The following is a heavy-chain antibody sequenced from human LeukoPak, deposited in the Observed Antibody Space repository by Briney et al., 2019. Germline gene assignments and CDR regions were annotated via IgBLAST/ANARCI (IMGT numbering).Heavy chain of an antibody. CDR1: GGSISTDNCY. J-gene: IGHJ6*02. D-gene: IGHD2-21*02. CDR3: ARGRAYSGGDCYSEMDV. V-gene: IGHV4-39*07. Sequence: SETLSLTCTVPGGSISTDNCYWGWIRQPPGKGLEWIGSIYYNGNTYYNPSLKSRVTISVDTSKNQFSLKLSSVTAADTAVYYCARGRAYSGGDCYSEMDVWGQGTTVTVSS. CDR2: IYYNGNT.